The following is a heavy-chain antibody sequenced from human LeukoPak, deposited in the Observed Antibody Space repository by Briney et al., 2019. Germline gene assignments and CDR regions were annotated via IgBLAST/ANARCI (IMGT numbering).Heavy chain of an antibody. CDR2: IFYTGST. J-gene: IGHJ4*02. D-gene: IGHD3-10*01. CDR1: GGSISSGSYY. Sequence: PSQTLSLTCTVSGGSISSGSYYWSWTRQPAGKGLEWIGYIFYTGSTNYNPSLKSRLTISVDTSKNQFSLKLSSVTAADTAVYYCASYGSGSVDYWGQGTLVTVSS. CDR3: ASYGSGSVDY. V-gene: IGHV4-61*09.